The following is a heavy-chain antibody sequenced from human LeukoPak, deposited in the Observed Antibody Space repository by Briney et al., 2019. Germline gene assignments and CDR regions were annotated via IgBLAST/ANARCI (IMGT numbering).Heavy chain of an antibody. J-gene: IGHJ4*02. Sequence: SETLSLTCAVYGGSITGYYWSWIRQTPGRGLEWVGEIHYTGATSYNPSLTSRATISTDTSKNQFSLRLCSVTAADTAVYYCARGNILTCYCFCFWGQGALVTVSS. CDR3: ARGNILTCYCFCF. CDR1: GGSITGYY. CDR2: IHYTGAT. V-gene: IGHV4-34*01. D-gene: IGHD3-9*01.